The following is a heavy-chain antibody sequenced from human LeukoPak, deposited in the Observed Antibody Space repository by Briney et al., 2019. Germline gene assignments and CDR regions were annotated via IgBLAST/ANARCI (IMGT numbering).Heavy chain of an antibody. CDR3: ARALYYYGSGSAFHY. J-gene: IGHJ4*02. Sequence: SETLSLTCAVYVGSFSGYYWSWIRQPPGKGLEWIGELNHSGSTNYNPSLKSRVTISVDTSKHQFSLKLSPVAAADTAVYYCARALYYYGSGSAFHYWGQGTLVTVSS. CDR1: VGSFSGYY. V-gene: IGHV4-34*01. CDR2: LNHSGST. D-gene: IGHD3-10*01.